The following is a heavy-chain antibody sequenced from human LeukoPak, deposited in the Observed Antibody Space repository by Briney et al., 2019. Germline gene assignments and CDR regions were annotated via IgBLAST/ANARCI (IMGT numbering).Heavy chain of an antibody. CDR1: GGSISSYY. J-gene: IGHJ3*02. CDR2: IYYSGST. V-gene: IGHV4-59*08. Sequence: SETLSLTCTVSGGSISSYYWSWIRQPPGKGLEWIGYIYYSGSTNYNPSLKSRVTISVDTSKNQFSLKLSSVTAADTAVYYCARHMSGSYSSAPGAFDIWGQGTMVTVSS. D-gene: IGHD1-26*01. CDR3: ARHMSGSYSSAPGAFDI.